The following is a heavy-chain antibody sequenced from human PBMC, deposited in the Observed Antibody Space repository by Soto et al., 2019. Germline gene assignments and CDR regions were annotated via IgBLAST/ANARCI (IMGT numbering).Heavy chain of an antibody. D-gene: IGHD6-19*01. Sequence: EVQLVESGGGLVQPGGSLRLSCAAAGFTFSNYWMSWVRQAPGKGLEWVANIKQDGSENYYVDSVKGRFTTSRDNTKKSFYLQTNTLRDADTAVYYCAIDHINGWKFDYWGRGTLVTVSS. CDR1: GFTFSNYW. CDR3: AIDHINGWKFDY. J-gene: IGHJ4*02. V-gene: IGHV3-7*01. CDR2: IKQDGSEN.